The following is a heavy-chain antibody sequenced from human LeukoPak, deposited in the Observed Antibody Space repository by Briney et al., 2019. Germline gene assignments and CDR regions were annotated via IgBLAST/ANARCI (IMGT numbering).Heavy chain of an antibody. CDR1: GGTFSSYA. CDR2: IIPILGIA. J-gene: IGHJ4*02. Sequence: ASVKVSCKASGGTFSSYAISWVRQAPGQGLEWMGRIIPILGIANYAQKFQGRVTMTRNTSISTAYMELSSLRSEDTAVYYCARGRAPRRDFDYWGQGTLVTVSS. CDR3: ARGRAPRRDFDY. V-gene: IGHV1-69*04.